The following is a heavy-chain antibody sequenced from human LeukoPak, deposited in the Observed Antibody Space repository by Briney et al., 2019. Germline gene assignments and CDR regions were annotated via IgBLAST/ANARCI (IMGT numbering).Heavy chain of an antibody. CDR3: ARHGVLTTVTPYYSDY. D-gene: IGHD4-17*01. J-gene: IGHJ4*02. CDR1: GYSFTTYW. Sequence: GESLRISCKGSGYSFTTYWISWVRQMPGKGLEWMGIIYPGDSDTRYSPSFQGQVTISADKSISTAYLQWSSLKASDTAMYYCARHGVLTTVTPYYSDYWGQGTLVTVSS. V-gene: IGHV5-51*01. CDR2: IYPGDSDT.